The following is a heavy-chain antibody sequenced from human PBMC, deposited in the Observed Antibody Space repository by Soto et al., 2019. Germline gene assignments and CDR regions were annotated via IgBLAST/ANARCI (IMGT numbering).Heavy chain of an antibody. J-gene: IGHJ1*01. CDR3: ARASSKLYCSGGSRFDV. CDR1: GFIFSDHG. D-gene: IGHD2-15*01. Sequence: GGSLKLSCAASGFIFSDHGFSWVRQAPWKGLEWISSVSSQSSLIFYAESVKGRFIISRDNTKNSPSLQMNSLSADDADLYFCARASSKLYCSGGSRFDVWGQGDLVTLSS. V-gene: IGHV3-21*01. CDR2: VSSQSSLI.